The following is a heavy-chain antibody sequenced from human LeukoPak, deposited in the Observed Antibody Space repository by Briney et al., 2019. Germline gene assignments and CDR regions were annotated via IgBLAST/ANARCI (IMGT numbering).Heavy chain of an antibody. CDR3: ARASCYGSGSYFFDY. J-gene: IGHJ4*02. Sequence: AGGSLRLSCAASGFTFSSYGMHWVRQAPGKGLEWVAFIRYDGSNKYYADSVKGRFTISRDNSKNTLYLQMNSLRAEDTAVYYCARASCYGSGSYFFDYWGQGTLVTVSS. CDR1: GFTFSSYG. V-gene: IGHV3-30*02. D-gene: IGHD3-10*01. CDR2: IRYDGSNK.